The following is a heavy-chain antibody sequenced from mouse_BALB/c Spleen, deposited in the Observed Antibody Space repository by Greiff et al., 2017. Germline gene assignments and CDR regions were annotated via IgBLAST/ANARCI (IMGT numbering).Heavy chain of an antibody. CDR3: AKRGLLPYYYAMDY. D-gene: IGHD2-3*01. CDR2: IWGDGST. CDR1: GFSLTSYG. V-gene: IGHV2-3*01. J-gene: IGHJ4*01. Sequence: VKVVESGPGLVAPSQSLSITCTVSGFSLTSYGVSWVRQPPGKGLEWLGVIWGDGSTNYHSALISRLSISKDNSKSQVFLKLNSLQTDDTATYYCAKRGLLPYYYAMDYWGQGTSVTVSS.